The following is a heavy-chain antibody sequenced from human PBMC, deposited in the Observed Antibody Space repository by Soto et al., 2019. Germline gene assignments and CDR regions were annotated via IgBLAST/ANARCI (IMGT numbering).Heavy chain of an antibody. CDR2: IYYSGST. J-gene: IGHJ5*02. D-gene: IGHD3-9*01. Sequence: TSETLSLTCTVSGGSISSYYWSWIRQPPGKGLEWIGYIYYSGSTNYNPSLKSRVTISVDTSKNQFSLKLSSVTAADTAVYYCARQYYDILTSLPAWFDPWGQGTLVTSPQ. CDR1: GGSISSYY. V-gene: IGHV4-59*08. CDR3: ARQYYDILTSLPAWFDP.